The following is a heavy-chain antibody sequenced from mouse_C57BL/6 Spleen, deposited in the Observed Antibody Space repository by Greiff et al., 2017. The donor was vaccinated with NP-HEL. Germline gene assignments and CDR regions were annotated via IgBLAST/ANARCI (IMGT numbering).Heavy chain of an antibody. V-gene: IGHV1-80*01. CDR3: ARIRAGYYAMDY. D-gene: IGHD3-2*02. Sequence: QVQLQQSGAELVKPGASVKISCKASGYAFSSYWMNWVKQRPGKGLEWIGQIYPGDGDTNYNGKFKGKATLTADKSSSTAYMQLSSLTSEDSAVYFCARIRAGYYAMDYWGQGTSVTVSS. CDR1: GYAFSSYW. CDR2: IYPGDGDT. J-gene: IGHJ4*01.